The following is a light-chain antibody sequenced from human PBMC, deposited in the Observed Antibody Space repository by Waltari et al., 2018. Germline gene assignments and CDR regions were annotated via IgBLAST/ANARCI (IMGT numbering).Light chain of an antibody. V-gene: IGKV4-1*01. CDR3: QQYYITPRT. J-gene: IGKJ2*02. CDR2: WAS. CDR1: QSVLHSSNNKNY. Sequence: DIVMTQSPDSLAVSLGERATVNCKSSQSVLHSSNNKNYLAWYQQKPGQPPKLLIYWASTRESGVPDRFSGSGSGTDFTLTVSSLQAEDVAVYYCQQYYITPRTFGQGTKLEIK.